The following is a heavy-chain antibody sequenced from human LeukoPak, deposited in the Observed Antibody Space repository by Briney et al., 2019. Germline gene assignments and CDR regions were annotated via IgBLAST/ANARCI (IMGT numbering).Heavy chain of an antibody. D-gene: IGHD3-9*01. J-gene: IGHJ4*02. Sequence: ASVKVSCKASGYTFTGYYMHWVRQAPGPGLEWMGWINPNSGGTNYAQKFQGRVTMTRNTSISTAYMELSSLRSEDTAVYYCARGKRNVLRYFDWSYYFDYWGQGTLVTVSS. V-gene: IGHV1-2*02. CDR3: ARGKRNVLRYFDWSYYFDY. CDR2: INPNSGGT. CDR1: GYTFTGYY.